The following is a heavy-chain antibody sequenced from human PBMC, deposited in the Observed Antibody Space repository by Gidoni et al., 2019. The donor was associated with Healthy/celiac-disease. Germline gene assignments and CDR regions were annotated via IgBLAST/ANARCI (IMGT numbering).Heavy chain of an antibody. V-gene: IGHV3-23*01. CDR2: ISGSGGTT. CDR3: ALEGLGDAFEI. Sequence: EVQLLEPGGGLVQPGGSLRHSGAASGFTFSSYAMSWVRQAPGKGLEWVSSISGSGGTTYYADSVKGRFTISRDNSKNTLYLQMNSLRAEDTAVYYCALEGLGDAFEIWGQGTMVTVSS. J-gene: IGHJ3*02. CDR1: GFTFSSYA. D-gene: IGHD6-19*01.